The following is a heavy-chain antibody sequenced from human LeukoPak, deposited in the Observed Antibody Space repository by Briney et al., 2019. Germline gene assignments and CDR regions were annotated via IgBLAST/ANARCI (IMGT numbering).Heavy chain of an antibody. V-gene: IGHV3-73*01. D-gene: IGHD2-8*02. Sequence: GGSLRLSCAASGFTFSGSALHWVRQASGKGLEWVGRVRSKTYNYAAAYAASVKGRFTVSRDDSKNTAYLLMNSLKTEDTAVYYCTTGDRSGVFYSDFDYWGQGTLVTVSS. CDR3: TTGDRSGVFYSDFDY. CDR1: GFTFSGSA. CDR2: VRSKTYNYAA. J-gene: IGHJ4*02.